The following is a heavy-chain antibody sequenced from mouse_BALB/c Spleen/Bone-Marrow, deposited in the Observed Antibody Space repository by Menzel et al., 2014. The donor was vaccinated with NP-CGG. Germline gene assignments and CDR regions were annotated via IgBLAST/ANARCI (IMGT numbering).Heavy chain of an antibody. J-gene: IGHJ4*01. V-gene: IGHV10-1*02. CDR3: VRQNYDYSMDY. D-gene: IGHD2-4*01. CDR1: GFTFNTYA. Sequence: EVKLVESGGGLVQPKGSLKLSCAASGFTFNTYAMNWVRQAPGKGLEWVARIRSKSNNYATYCADSVKDRFTISRDDSQSMLYLQMNNLKTEDTAMYYCVRQNYDYSMDYWGQGTSVTVSS. CDR2: IRSKSNNYAT.